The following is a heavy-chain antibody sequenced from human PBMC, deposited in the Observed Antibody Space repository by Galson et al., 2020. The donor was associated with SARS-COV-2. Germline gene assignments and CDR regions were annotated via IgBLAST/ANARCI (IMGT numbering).Heavy chain of an antibody. V-gene: IGHV4-30-4*01. CDR1: GGSISSTDSY. D-gene: IGHD3-3*01. CDR2: TYYSGNT. Sequence: SETLSLTFTVPGGSISSTDSYWSWIRQSPGKGLEWIGYTYYSGNTYYNPSLKSRVTMSVDTSKNQFSLKLTSVTAAETAVYYCARNFWSRYYLDSWGQGTPVTVSS. CDR3: ARNFWSRYYLDS. J-gene: IGHJ4*02.